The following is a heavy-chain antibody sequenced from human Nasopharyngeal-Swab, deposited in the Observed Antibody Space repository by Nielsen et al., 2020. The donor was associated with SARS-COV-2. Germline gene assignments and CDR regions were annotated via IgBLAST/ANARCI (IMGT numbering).Heavy chain of an antibody. V-gene: IGHV3-9*01. CDR3: AKDIPTRDYYYYGMHV. D-gene: IGHD2-15*01. CDR1: GFTFNEYA. Sequence: GGSLRLSCAASGFTFNEYAMHWVRQAPGKGLEWVSGISWNSGTIGYGDSVKGRFTISRDNAKNSLYLQMNSLRPEDTALYYCAKDIPTRDYYYYGMHVWGQGTTVTVSS. CDR2: ISWNSGTI. J-gene: IGHJ6*02.